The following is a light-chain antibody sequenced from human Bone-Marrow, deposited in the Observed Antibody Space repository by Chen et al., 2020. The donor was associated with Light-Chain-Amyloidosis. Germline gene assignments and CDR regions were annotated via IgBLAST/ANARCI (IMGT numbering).Light chain of an antibody. V-gene: IGLV3-25*03. Sequence: SYELTQPPSVSVSPGQTARITCSGDALPKQYAYWYQQKPGQAPVLVIYKDSERPSGIPERFSGSSSGKTVTLTISGVQAEDEADYYCQSADSSGTVEVFGGGTKLTVL. CDR3: QSADSSGTVEV. J-gene: IGLJ3*02. CDR1: ALPKQY. CDR2: KDS.